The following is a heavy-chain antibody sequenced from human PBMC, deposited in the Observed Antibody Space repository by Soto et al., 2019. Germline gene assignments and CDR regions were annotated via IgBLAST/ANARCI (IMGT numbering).Heavy chain of an antibody. CDR3: VTTLQQLAYFDY. Sequence: QVQLGQSGAEVKKPGSSVKVSCKASGGTFSSDSISWVRQAPGQGLEWVGRIIPLRGITKYAQKFQGRVAITEDKSTITVYMALSSLRSDDTAVYYCVTTLQQLAYFDYWGQGTLVTVSS. V-gene: IGHV1-69*02. CDR2: IIPLRGIT. D-gene: IGHD6-13*01. CDR1: GGTFSSDS. J-gene: IGHJ4*02.